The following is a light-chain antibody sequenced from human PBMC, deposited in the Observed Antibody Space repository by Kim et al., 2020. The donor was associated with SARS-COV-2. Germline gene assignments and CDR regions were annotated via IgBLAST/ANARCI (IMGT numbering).Light chain of an antibody. CDR3: QSYHSSLSGYV. Sequence: QSVLTQPPSVSGAPGQRVTISCTGSSSNIGAGYDVHWYQQLPGTAPKLLIYGNNNRPSGVPDRFSGSKSGTSASLAITGLQAEDEADYYCQSYHSSLSGYVFGTGTKVTVL. CDR1: SSNIGAGYD. V-gene: IGLV1-40*01. J-gene: IGLJ1*01. CDR2: GNN.